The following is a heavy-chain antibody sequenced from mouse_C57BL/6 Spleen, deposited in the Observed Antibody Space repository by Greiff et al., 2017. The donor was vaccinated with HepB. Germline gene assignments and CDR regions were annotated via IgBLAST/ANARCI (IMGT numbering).Heavy chain of an antibody. J-gene: IGHJ2*01. CDR1: GFSFNTYA. Sequence: DVKLVESGGGLVQPKGSLKLSCAASGFSFNTYAMNWVRQAPGKGLEWVARIRSKSNNYATYYADSVKDRFTISRDDSESMLYLQMNNLKTEDTAMYYCVRDYGSRLDYWGQGTTLTVSS. CDR3: VRDYGSRLDY. CDR2: IRSKSNNYAT. V-gene: IGHV10-1*01. D-gene: IGHD1-1*01.